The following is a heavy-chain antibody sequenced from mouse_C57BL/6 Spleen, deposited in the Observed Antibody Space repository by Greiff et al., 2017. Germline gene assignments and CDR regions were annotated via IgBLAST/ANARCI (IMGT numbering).Heavy chain of an antibody. CDR3: ARSPSTMVTTGAMDY. CDR2: ISSGSSTI. J-gene: IGHJ4*01. D-gene: IGHD2-2*01. V-gene: IGHV5-17*01. CDR1: GFTFSDYG. Sequence: EVMLVESGGGLVKPGGSLKLSCAASGFTFSDYGMHWVRQAPEKGLEWVAYISSGSSTIYYADTVKGRFTISRDNAKNTLFLQMTSLRSEDTAMYYCARSPSTMVTTGAMDYWGQGTSVTVSS.